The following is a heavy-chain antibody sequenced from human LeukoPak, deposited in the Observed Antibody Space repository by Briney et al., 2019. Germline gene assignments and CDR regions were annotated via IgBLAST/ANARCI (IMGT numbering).Heavy chain of an antibody. V-gene: IGHV4-39*01. CDR2: MYYTGST. CDR1: GGSIRSSTYY. D-gene: IGHD6-19*01. Sequence: SETLSLTCTVSGGSIRSSTYYWGWIRQPPGKGLEWIGSMYYTGSTYYSPSLKSRVTISVDTSKNQFSLKLSSVTAADTAVYYCSRQSDSSGWSTYGYWGQGTLVTVSS. CDR3: SRQSDSSGWSTYGY. J-gene: IGHJ4*02.